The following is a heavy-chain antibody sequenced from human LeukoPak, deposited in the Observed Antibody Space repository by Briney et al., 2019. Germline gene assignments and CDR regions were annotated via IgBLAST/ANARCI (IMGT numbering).Heavy chain of an antibody. Sequence: SGTLSPTCAVSGGSISSSNWWSWVRQPPGKGLEWIGEIYHSGSTNYNPSLKSRITISVDKSKNQFSLKLSSVTAADTAVYYCARSHYDYVWGSYRLGPLFDYWGQGTLVTVSS. CDR1: GGSISSSNW. D-gene: IGHD3-16*02. CDR2: IYHSGST. CDR3: ARSHYDYVWGSYRLGPLFDY. J-gene: IGHJ4*02. V-gene: IGHV4-4*02.